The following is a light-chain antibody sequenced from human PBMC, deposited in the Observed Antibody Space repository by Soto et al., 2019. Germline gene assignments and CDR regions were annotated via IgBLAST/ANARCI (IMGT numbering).Light chain of an antibody. J-gene: IGKJ3*01. V-gene: IGKV3-20*01. Sequence: EIVLTQSPGTLSLSPGERATLSCRASQRVGINYLAWYQQRPGQAPRLLISGASSRAAGIPDRFSGSGSGTDFTLTISRLEPEDFAVYYCQHYGASPRIFTFGPGTKVDIK. CDR3: QHYGASPRIFT. CDR1: QRVGINY. CDR2: GAS.